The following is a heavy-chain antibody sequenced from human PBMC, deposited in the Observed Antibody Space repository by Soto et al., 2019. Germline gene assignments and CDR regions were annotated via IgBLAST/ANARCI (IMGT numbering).Heavy chain of an antibody. CDR1: GFTFSDYP. V-gene: IGHV3-30*04. Sequence: QVQLVESGGGVVQPGRSLSLSCAASGFTFSDYPMHWVRQAPGKGLEWVAVISYDGRVKYYVDSVKGRFTISRDDSNNTLYLQMNSLRVDDTAVYYCARDFIVGAPDYFDYWGQGTLVTVSS. CDR2: ISYDGRVK. CDR3: ARDFIVGAPDYFDY. J-gene: IGHJ4*02. D-gene: IGHD1-26*01.